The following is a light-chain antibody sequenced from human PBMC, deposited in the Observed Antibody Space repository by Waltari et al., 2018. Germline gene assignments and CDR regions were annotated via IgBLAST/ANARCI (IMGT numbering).Light chain of an antibody. CDR3: QQYGYSRST. CDR1: PSVSGDF. Sequence: EIVLTQSPGTLSLAPGDRATLSCRASPSVSGDFLAWFQQKPGQAPRLLISGSSSRATGIPDRFSGSGSGTDFTLTISRLEPEDFAVYYCQQYGYSRSTFGGGTKVEIK. J-gene: IGKJ4*01. V-gene: IGKV3-20*01. CDR2: GSS.